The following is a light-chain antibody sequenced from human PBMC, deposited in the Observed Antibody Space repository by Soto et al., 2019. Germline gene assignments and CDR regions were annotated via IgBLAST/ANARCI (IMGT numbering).Light chain of an antibody. J-gene: IGKJ4*01. Sequence: DIPMTQSPSSLSASLGDRVSIACRASQTISTFLAWYQQKPGKAPEILIYSASSLQSGVPSRFSGSGSGTDFTLTISGLQPGDSTTYYCQQSHGAPHTFGGGTKVETK. CDR3: QQSHGAPHT. CDR2: SAS. V-gene: IGKV1-39*01. CDR1: QTISTF.